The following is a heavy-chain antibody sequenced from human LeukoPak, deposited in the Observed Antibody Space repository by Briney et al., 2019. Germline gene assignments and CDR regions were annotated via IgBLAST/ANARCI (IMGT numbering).Heavy chain of an antibody. CDR1: GFTFSSYA. Sequence: GGSLRLSCAVSGFTFSSYAMSWVRQAPGKGLEYVSAISSNGYSTYYPDSVKDRFTISRDNSKDTLHLQMSSLRPEDTAVYYCVKGAVAASRVWLDPWGQGTLVTVSS. V-gene: IGHV3-64D*09. D-gene: IGHD6-6*01. J-gene: IGHJ5*02. CDR2: ISSNGYST. CDR3: VKGAVAASRVWLDP.